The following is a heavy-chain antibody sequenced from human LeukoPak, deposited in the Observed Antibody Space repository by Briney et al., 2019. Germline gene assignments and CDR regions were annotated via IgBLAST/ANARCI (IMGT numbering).Heavy chain of an antibody. Sequence: PGGSLRLSCAASGFTFSSYAMSWVRQAPGKGLEWVSAISGSGGSTYYADSVKGRFTISRDNSKNTLYLQMNSLRAEDTAVYYCARDQTTFTYMTSCLDYWGQGTLVTVSS. J-gene: IGHJ4*02. D-gene: IGHD1-14*01. V-gene: IGHV3-23*01. CDR2: ISGSGGST. CDR1: GFTFSSYA. CDR3: ARDQTTFTYMTSCLDY.